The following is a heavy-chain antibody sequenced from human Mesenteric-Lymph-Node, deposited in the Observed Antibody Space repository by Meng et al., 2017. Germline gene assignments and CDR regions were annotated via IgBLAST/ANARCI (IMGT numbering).Heavy chain of an antibody. CDR1: GDSVSSNSAA. CDR3: AREAAAAQTNYFDY. D-gene: IGHD6-13*01. J-gene: IGHJ4*02. V-gene: IGHV6-1*01. Sequence: SQTRSLTGAISGDSVSSNSAAWNWIRQSPSRGLEWLGRTYYRSKWYNDYAVSVKSRITINPDTSKNQFSLQLNSVTPEDTAVYYCAREAAAAQTNYFDYWGQGTLVTVSS. CDR2: TYYRSKWYN.